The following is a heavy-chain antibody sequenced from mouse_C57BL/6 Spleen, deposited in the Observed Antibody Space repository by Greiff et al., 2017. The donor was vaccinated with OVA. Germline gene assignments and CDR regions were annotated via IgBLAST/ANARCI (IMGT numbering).Heavy chain of an antibody. J-gene: IGHJ1*03. D-gene: IGHD2-1*01. V-gene: IGHV1-22*01. CDR3: ARNGNYWYVEV. CDR2: INPNNGGT. CDR1: GYTFTDYN. Sequence: EVQLQQSGPELVKPGASVKMSCKASGYTFTDYNMPWVKQSHGKSLEWIGYINPNNGGTSYNQKFKGKATLTVNKSSSTAYMELRSLTSEDSAVYYCARNGNYWYVEVWGTGTTVTVSS.